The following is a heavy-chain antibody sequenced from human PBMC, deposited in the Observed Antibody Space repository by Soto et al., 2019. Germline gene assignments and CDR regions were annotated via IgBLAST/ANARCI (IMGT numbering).Heavy chain of an antibody. CDR3: ARGWTGGY. CDR2: VNSDGTST. D-gene: IGHD2-15*01. J-gene: IGHJ4*02. Sequence: EVQLVESGGDLVQPGGSLRLSCAASGLTFSGYRMHWVRQAPGKGLVWVSRVNSDGTSTAYAGSVKGRFTISRDNAKNALYLQMNSLRAEDTAVYYCARGWTGGYWGQGSLVTVSS. CDR1: GLTFSGYR. V-gene: IGHV3-74*01.